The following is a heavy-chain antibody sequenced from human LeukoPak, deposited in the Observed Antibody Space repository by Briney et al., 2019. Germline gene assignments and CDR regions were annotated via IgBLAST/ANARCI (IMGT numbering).Heavy chain of an antibody. CDR3: ARDKGGSYPDGQDVFDI. J-gene: IGHJ3*02. D-gene: IGHD1-26*01. CDR1: GFTFSSYS. CDR2: ISSRSSTM. V-gene: IGHV3-48*01. Sequence: GGSLRLSCAASGFTFSSYSMNWVRQAPGKGLEWVSYISSRSSTMYYADSVKGRFTISRDNAKNSLYLLMNGLRVEDTAVYYWARDKGGSYPDGQDVFDIWAQGTMVTVFS.